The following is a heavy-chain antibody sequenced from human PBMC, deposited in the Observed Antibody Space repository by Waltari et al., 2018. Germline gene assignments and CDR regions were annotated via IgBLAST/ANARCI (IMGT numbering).Heavy chain of an antibody. D-gene: IGHD5-12*01. CDR3: AREGGGFDYTPDY. Sequence: EVQLEESGGGLVQPGGSRRLSCEASGFDFTKHDMHWVRQGPGKGLVWVSRISGDGGSTSYADSVKGRFTISRDNSKNTLYLQMNSFRAEDTGIYYCAREGGGFDYTPDYWGQGTLVTVSS. CDR1: GFDFTKHD. CDR2: ISGDGGST. V-gene: IGHV3-74*01. J-gene: IGHJ4*02.